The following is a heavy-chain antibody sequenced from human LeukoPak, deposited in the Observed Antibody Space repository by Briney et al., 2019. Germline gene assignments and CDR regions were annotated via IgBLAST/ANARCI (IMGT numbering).Heavy chain of an antibody. J-gene: IGHJ6*02. V-gene: IGHV4-4*09. CDR3: ARSSRRIRDSVRYGSGRPSDYGMDV. CDR1: GGSFDSKY. CDR2: IYTSGST. Sequence: SETLSLTCSVSGGSFDSKYWSWIRQPPGKGLEWIGYIYTSGSTNFNPSLRSRVAMSIDTSKNQFSLKVYSVTAADTAVYYCARSSRRIRDSVRYGSGRPSDYGMDVWGQGTTVTVSS. D-gene: IGHD3-10*01.